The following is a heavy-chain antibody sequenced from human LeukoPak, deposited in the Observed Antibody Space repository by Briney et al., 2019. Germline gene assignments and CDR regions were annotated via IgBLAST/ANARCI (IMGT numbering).Heavy chain of an antibody. D-gene: IGHD3-9*01. CDR1: GGSISSYY. CDR2: IYTSGST. V-gene: IGHV4-4*07. J-gene: IGHJ4*02. Sequence: SETLSLTCTVSGGSISSYYWSWIRQPAGKGLEWNGRIYTSGSTNHNPSLKSRVTTSVDTSKNQFSLKLSSVTAADTSVYYCASTDILTGYYDYWGQGTLVTVSS. CDR3: ASTDILTGYYDY.